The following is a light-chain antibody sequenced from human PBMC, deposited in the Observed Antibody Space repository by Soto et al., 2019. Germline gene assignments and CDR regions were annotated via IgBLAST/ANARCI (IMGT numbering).Light chain of an antibody. V-gene: IGLV1-44*01. CDR3: PKSDDSLNGWV. CDR2: SNH. CDR1: SSNIDSNT. Sequence: FLAHPRSSSVAPGHMVTISCSGSSSNIDSNTVHWYQQLPGKAPKLLIYSNHQRPSAVPDRFSGSKSGTSASLAISGIQSEDEADYQCPKSDDSLNGWVLGGGTQMPVL. J-gene: IGLJ3*02.